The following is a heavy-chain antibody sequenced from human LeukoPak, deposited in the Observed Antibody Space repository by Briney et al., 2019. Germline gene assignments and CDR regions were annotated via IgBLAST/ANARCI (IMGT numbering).Heavy chain of an antibody. J-gene: IGHJ4*02. D-gene: IGHD2-2*01. V-gene: IGHV3-33*01. CDR3: ARDRVGYCSSTRCFTIEY. CDR2: IWYDGSNK. Sequence: GGSLRLSCAASGFIFSNYGMHWVRQAPGKGLEWVAVIWYDGSNKYYGDSVKGRITISRDNSKNTVHLQMNGLRAEDTAVYYCARDRVGYCSSTRCFTIEYWGQGTLVTVSS. CDR1: GFIFSNYG.